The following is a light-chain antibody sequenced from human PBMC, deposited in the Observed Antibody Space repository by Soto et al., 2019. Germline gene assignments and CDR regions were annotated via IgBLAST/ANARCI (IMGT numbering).Light chain of an antibody. J-gene: IGKJ1*01. V-gene: IGKV3-20*01. CDR1: QSVSSSY. Sequence: EIVLKQSPGTLSLSPGERATLSCRASQSVSSSYLAWYQQKPGQAPRLLIYGASSRATGIPDRFSGSGSGTDFTLTISRLEPEDFAVYYCHQYVGSPPWTFGQGTKVEIK. CDR3: HQYVGSPPWT. CDR2: GAS.